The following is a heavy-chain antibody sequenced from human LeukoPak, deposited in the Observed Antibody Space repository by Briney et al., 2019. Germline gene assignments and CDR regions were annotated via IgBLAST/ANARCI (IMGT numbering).Heavy chain of an antibody. V-gene: IGHV4-34*01. CDR2: INHSGST. J-gene: IGHJ4*02. CDR1: GGSFSGYY. D-gene: IGHD3-10*01. Sequence: SETLSLTCAVYGGSFSGYYWSWLRQPPGQGLEWIGEINHSGSTNYNPSLTSRVPISVATSKNQYSLTLTPVSASDTAVYYCAAAGVRGVGADYWGQGTLVTVSP. CDR3: AAAGVRGVGADY.